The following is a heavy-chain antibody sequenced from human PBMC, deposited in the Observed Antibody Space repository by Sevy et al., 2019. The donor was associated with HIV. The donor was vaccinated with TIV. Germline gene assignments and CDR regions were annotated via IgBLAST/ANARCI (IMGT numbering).Heavy chain of an antibody. J-gene: IGHJ4*02. CDR3: ANQGHSSGWYDFDY. V-gene: IGHV3-23*01. Sequence: GGSLRLSCAASGFTFSSYAMSWVRQAPKKGLEWVSTISASGGTTYYANSVKGRFIISRDNSKNTRYLQMNTLRAEDTAVYYCANQGHSSGWYDFDYWGQGTLVTVSS. CDR1: GFTFSSYA. D-gene: IGHD6-19*01. CDR2: ISASGGTT.